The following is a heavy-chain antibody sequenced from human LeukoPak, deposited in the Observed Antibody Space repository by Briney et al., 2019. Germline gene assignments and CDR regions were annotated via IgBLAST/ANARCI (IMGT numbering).Heavy chain of an antibody. CDR2: INAGNGNT. CDR3: ARVDYDILTGYSDVYFDY. Sequence: GASAKVSCKASGYTFTSYAMHWVRQAPGQRLEWMGWINAGNGNTKYSQKFQGRVTITRDTSASTAYMELSSLRSEDTAVYYCARVDYDILTGYSDVYFDYWGQGTLVTVSS. J-gene: IGHJ4*02. V-gene: IGHV1-3*01. D-gene: IGHD3-9*01. CDR1: GYTFTSYA.